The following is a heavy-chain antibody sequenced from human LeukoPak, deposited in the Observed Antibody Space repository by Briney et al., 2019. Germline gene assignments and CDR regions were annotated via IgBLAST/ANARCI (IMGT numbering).Heavy chain of an antibody. Sequence: PSETLSLTCTVSGVSLRSYYWSWIRQTPGKGPEWIGYIFYLGNTNYNPSFESRVTMSVDTSKNQFSLKLRSMTAADTAIYYCARKGLQDWFDPWGQGTLVTVSS. J-gene: IGHJ5*02. V-gene: IGHV4-59*01. CDR1: GVSLRSYY. CDR2: IFYLGNT. CDR3: ARKGLQDWFDP. D-gene: IGHD5-24*01.